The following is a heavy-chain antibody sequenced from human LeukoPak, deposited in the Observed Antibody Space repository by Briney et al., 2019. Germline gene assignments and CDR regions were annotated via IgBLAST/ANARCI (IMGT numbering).Heavy chain of an antibody. CDR1: GYSFTSYW. V-gene: IGHV5-51*01. CDR2: IYPGDSDT. J-gene: IGHJ6*02. Sequence: SLQISCKGSGYSFTSYWIGWVRQMPGKGQEWMGIIYPGDSDTTYSPSFQGQVTISADKSISTAYLQWSSLKASDTAMYYCARRDGYCSSTSCYADYYYGMDVWGQGTTVTVSS. D-gene: IGHD2-2*01. CDR3: ARRDGYCSSTSCYADYYYGMDV.